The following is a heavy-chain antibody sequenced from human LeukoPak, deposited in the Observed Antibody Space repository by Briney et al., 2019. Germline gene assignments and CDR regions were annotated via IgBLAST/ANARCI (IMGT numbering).Heavy chain of an antibody. J-gene: IGHJ5*02. CDR2: IDNDGDSP. CDR1: GFTIRGFW. CDR3: VRNRPHNWFDP. Sequence: GGSLRLSCAASGFTIRGFWMHWGRQTPGEGLVWVSRIDNDGDSPTYADSVKGRFTTSRDNAKNTVYLQMNSLIAEDTGVYYCVRNRPHNWFDPWGHGTLVIVSS. V-gene: IGHV3-74*01.